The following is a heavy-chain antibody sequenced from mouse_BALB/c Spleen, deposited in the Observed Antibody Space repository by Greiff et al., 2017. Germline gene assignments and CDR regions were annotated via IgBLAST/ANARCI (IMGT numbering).Heavy chain of an antibody. J-gene: IGHJ3*01. V-gene: IGHV1S132*01. D-gene: IGHD1-1*01. CDR3: ARGVDGWFAY. CDR1: GYTFTSYW. Sequence: VQLQESGAELVKPGASVKLSCKTSGYTFTSYWIQWVKQRPGQGLGWIGEIFPGTGTTYYNEKFKGKATLTIDTSSSTAYMQLSSLTSEDSAVYCCARGVDGWFAYWGQGTLVTVSA. CDR2: IFPGTGTT.